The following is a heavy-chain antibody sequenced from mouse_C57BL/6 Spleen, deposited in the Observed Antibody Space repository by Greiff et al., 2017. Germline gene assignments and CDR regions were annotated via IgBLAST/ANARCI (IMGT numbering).Heavy chain of an antibody. J-gene: IGHJ4*01. CDR1: GYAFSSYW. D-gene: IGHD2-3*01. CDR3: ARWGLLYYAMDY. Sequence: QVQLQQSGAELVKPGASVKISCKASGYAFSSYWMNWVKQRPGKGLEWIGQIYPGDGDTNYNGKFKGKATLTADKSSSTAYMQLSSLTSEDSAVYVCARWGLLYYAMDYWGQGTSVTVSS. V-gene: IGHV1-80*01. CDR2: IYPGDGDT.